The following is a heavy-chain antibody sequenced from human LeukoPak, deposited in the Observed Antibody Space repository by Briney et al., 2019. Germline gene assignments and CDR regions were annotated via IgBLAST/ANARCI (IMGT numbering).Heavy chain of an antibody. CDR1: GFTFSSYW. CDR2: IKQDGSEK. Sequence: PGGSLRLSCAASGFTFSSYWMSWVRQAPGEGLEWVANIKQDGSEKYYVDSVKGRFTISRDNAKNSLYLQMNSLRAEDTAVYYCARDLEYSSGWSNGYWGQGTLVTDSS. J-gene: IGHJ4*02. CDR3: ARDLEYSSGWSNGY. V-gene: IGHV3-7*01. D-gene: IGHD6-19*01.